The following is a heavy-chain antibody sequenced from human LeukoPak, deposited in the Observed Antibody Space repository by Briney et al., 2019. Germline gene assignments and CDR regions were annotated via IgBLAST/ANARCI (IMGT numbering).Heavy chain of an antibody. CDR1: GFTFSDYT. V-gene: IGHV3-48*01. CDR3: ARGGRYYYYMDV. J-gene: IGHJ6*03. Sequence: GGSLRLSCVASGFTFSDYTMNWVRQAPGKGLEWVSYISSSSSTIYYADSVKGRFTISRDNAKNSLYLQMNSLRAEDTAVYYCARGGRYYYYMDVWGKGTTVTVSS. CDR2: ISSSSSTI.